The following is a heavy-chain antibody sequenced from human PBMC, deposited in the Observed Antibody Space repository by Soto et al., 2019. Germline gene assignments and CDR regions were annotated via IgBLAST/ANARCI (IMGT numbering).Heavy chain of an antibody. V-gene: IGHV3-48*03. CDR1: GFTFSSYE. D-gene: IGHD2-8*02. J-gene: IGHJ4*02. CDR2: ISSSGSTI. Sequence: GGSLRLSCAASGFTFSSYEMNWVRQAPGKGLEWVSYISSSGSTIYYADSVKGRFTISRDNAKNSLYLQMNSLRAEDMAVYYCASPWYYFDYWGQGTLVTVSS. CDR3: ASPWYYFDY.